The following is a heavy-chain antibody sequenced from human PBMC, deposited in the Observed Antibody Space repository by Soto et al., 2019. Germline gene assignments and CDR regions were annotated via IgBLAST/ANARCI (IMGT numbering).Heavy chain of an antibody. J-gene: IGHJ4*02. CDR3: ANDTGYSSSEAGFDY. Sequence: GGSLRLSCAASGFTFDDYAMHWVRQAPGKGLECVSGISWNSGSIGYADSVKGRFTISRDNAKNSLYLQMNSLTAEDTALYYCANDTGYSSSEAGFDYWGQGTLVTV. CDR2: ISWNSGSI. CDR1: GFTFDDYA. D-gene: IGHD6-13*01. V-gene: IGHV3-9*01.